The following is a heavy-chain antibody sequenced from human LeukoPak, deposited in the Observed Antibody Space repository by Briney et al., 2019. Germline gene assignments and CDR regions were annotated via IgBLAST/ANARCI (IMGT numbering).Heavy chain of an antibody. J-gene: IGHJ4*02. D-gene: IGHD3-22*01. V-gene: IGHV1-18*01. CDR3: ARAEAITLIVVVITPFDY. CDR1: GYTFTSYG. CDR2: ISAYNGNT. Sequence: ASVKVSCKASGYTFTSYGISWVRQAPGQGLEWMGWISAYNGNTNYAQKLQGRVTMTTDTSTSTVYMELSSRTSDDTAVYYRARAEAITLIVVVITPFDYWGQGTLVTVSS.